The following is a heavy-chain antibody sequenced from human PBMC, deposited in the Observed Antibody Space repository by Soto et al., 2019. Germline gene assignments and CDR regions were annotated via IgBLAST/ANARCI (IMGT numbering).Heavy chain of an antibody. J-gene: IGHJ4*02. V-gene: IGHV4-39*01. CDR2: IYYSGST. CDR1: GGSISSSSYY. CDR3: ARLEGLATISYYFDF. D-gene: IGHD3-9*01. Sequence: SETLSLTCSVSGGSISSSSYYWRWIRQPPGKGLEWIGSIYYSGSTYYNPSLKSRVTISIDKSKNQFSLKLSSLTAADTAVYYCARLEGLATISYYFDFWGQGTLVTVSS.